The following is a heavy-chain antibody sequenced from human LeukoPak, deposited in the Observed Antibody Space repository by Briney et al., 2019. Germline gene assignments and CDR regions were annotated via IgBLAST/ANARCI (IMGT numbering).Heavy chain of an antibody. J-gene: IGHJ6*04. CDR2: ISAYNGNT. CDR3: ARLYGSGSYLNGDYYYYGMDV. V-gene: IGHV1-18*04. Sequence: ASVKVSCTASGYTFTSYGISWVRQAPGQGLEWMGWISAYNGNTNYAQKLQGRVTMTTDTSTSTAYMELRSLRSDDTAVYYCARLYGSGSYLNGDYYYYGMDVWGKGTTVTVSS. D-gene: IGHD3-10*01. CDR1: GYTFTSYG.